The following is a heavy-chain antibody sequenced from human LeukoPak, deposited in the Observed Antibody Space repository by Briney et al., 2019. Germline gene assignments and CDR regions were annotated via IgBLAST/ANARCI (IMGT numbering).Heavy chain of an antibody. J-gene: IGHJ4*02. CDR2: INHSGST. CDR3: ARGQDIVVVVAALYYFDY. CDR1: GGPFRGYY. Sequence: SDTLSLTCAVYGGPFRGYYWRWIRQPPAKGLEGIGEINHSGSTNYNPSLKSRVTISVDTSKNQFSLKLSSVTAADTAVYYCARGQDIVVVVAALYYFDYWGQGTLVTVSS. V-gene: IGHV4-34*01. D-gene: IGHD2-15*01.